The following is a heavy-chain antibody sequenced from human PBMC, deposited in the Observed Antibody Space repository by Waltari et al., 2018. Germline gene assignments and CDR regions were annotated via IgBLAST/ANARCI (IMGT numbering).Heavy chain of an antibody. CDR1: GLLLSAYA. Sequence: EVQLVESGGALVQPGGSLNLSCAASGLLLSAYAIHWVRQASGKGPEWVGRIRSRFKGDATAYGESVQGRFTISRDDSKNTVYLEMNSLKTDDTAVYYCIRPFEMGIDWGQGTLVTVSS. D-gene: IGHD7-27*01. V-gene: IGHV3-73*01. J-gene: IGHJ4*02. CDR3: IRPFEMGID. CDR2: IRSRFKGDAT.